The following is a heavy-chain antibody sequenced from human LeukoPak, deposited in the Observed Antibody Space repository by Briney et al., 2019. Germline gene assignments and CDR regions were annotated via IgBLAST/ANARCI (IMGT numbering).Heavy chain of an antibody. J-gene: IGHJ4*02. CDR2: ISADGTVT. Sequence: GGSLRLSCAASGFTFNIYGMSWVRQAPRKGLEWVSSISADGTVTLYADSVKGRFTISRDNSRTTLHLQMNSLRAEDTAVYYCAKGAGSSWFDYWGQGNLVTVS. CDR1: GFTFNIYG. D-gene: IGHD6-13*01. CDR3: AKGAGSSWFDY. V-gene: IGHV3-23*01.